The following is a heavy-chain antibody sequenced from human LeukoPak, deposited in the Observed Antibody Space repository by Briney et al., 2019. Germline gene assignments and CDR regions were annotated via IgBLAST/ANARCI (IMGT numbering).Heavy chain of an antibody. J-gene: IGHJ4*02. CDR1: GGSFSGYY. CDR2: INHSGST. Sequence: SETLSLTSAVYGGSFSGYYWSWIRQPPGKGLEWIGEINHSGSTNYNPSLKSRVTISVDTSKNQFSLKLSSVTAADTAMYYCARERPSYYDILTGYYPRSLPYYFDYWGQGTLVTVSS. CDR3: ARERPSYYDILTGYYPRSLPYYFDY. V-gene: IGHV4-34*01. D-gene: IGHD3-9*01.